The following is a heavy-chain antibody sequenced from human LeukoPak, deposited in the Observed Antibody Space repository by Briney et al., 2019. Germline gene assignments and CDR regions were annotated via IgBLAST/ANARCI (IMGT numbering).Heavy chain of an antibody. CDR1: GGSISSGGYY. J-gene: IGHJ3*02. D-gene: IGHD2-2*01. CDR3: ARDRIVVTGAFDI. CDR2: IYHSGST. Sequence: SQTLSLTCTVSGGSISSGGYYWSWIRQPPGKGLEWIGYIYHSGSTYYNPSLKSRVTISVDRSKNQFSLKLSSVTAADTAVYYCARDRIVVTGAFDIWGQGTMVTVSP. V-gene: IGHV4-30-2*01.